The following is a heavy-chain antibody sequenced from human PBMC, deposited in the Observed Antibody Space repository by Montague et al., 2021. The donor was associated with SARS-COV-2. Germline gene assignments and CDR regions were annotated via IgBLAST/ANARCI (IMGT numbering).Heavy chain of an antibody. J-gene: IGHJ6*02. CDR1: GDSISDYS. Sequence: SETLSLTCSVSGDSISDYSWSWIRQSPGKGLEWIGYIYYSGSTNYNPSLTSRVTISVDTSKNQVSLKLTSVTAADTAVYYCARHFRVTTGTSRMYHDAMDVWGQGTTVTVSS. V-gene: IGHV4-59*08. D-gene: IGHD2-21*02. CDR2: IYYSGST. CDR3: ARHFRVTTGTSRMYHDAMDV.